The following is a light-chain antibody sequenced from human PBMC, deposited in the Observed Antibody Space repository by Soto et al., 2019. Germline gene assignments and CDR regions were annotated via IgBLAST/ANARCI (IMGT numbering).Light chain of an antibody. CDR3: QQYSNWTPIT. CDR2: GAS. CDR1: QSVGSS. Sequence: EIVMTQSPATVSVSPGERATLSCRATQSVGSSLAWYQQKPGQAPRLLIYGASTRASGIPARFSGSGSETDFTLTISSLQSEDFAVYYCQQYSNWTPITFGQGTRQEIK. V-gene: IGKV3-15*01. J-gene: IGKJ5*01.